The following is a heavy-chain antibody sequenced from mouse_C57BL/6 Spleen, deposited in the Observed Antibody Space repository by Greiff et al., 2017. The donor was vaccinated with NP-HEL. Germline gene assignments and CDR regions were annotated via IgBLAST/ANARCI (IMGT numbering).Heavy chain of an antibody. V-gene: IGHV5-4*01. Sequence: GQRVESGGGLVKPGGSLKLSCAASGFTFSSYAMSWVRQTPEKRLEWVATISDGGSYTYYPDNVKGRFTISRDNAKNNLYLQMSHLKSEDTAMYYCARDELYYFDYWGQGTTLTVSS. J-gene: IGHJ2*01. CDR1: GFTFSSYA. CDR3: ARDELYYFDY. CDR2: ISDGGSYT.